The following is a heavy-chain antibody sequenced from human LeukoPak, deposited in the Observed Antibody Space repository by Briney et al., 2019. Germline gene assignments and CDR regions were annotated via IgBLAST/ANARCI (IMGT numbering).Heavy chain of an antibody. J-gene: IGHJ4*02. CDR2: ISAYNGNT. Sequence: ASVKVSCKASGYTFTSYGISWVRQAPGQGLEWMGWISAYNGNTNYSQKLQGRVTMTTDTSPSTAYMELRSLRSDDTAVYYCARDPRRGQQLVHFDYWGQGTLVTVSS. CDR3: ARDPRRGQQLVHFDY. D-gene: IGHD6-13*01. V-gene: IGHV1-18*01. CDR1: GYTFTSYG.